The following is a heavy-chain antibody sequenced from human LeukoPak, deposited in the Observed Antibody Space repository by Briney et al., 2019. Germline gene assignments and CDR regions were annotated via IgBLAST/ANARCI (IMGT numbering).Heavy chain of an antibody. D-gene: IGHD4-17*01. J-gene: IGHJ3*02. V-gene: IGHV1-69*06. CDR1: GYTFTSYD. Sequence: ASVKVSCKASGYTFTSYDTNWVRQATGQGLEWMGGIIPIFGTANYAQKFQGRVTITADKSTSTAYMELSSLRSEDTAVYYCVRGATTYAFDIWGQGTMVTVSS. CDR2: IIPIFGTA. CDR3: VRGATTYAFDI.